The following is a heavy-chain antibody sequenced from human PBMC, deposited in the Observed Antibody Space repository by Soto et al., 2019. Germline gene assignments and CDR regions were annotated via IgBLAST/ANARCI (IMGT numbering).Heavy chain of an antibody. CDR3: AKEQDSVVVPAASDY. D-gene: IGHD2-2*01. Sequence: GGSLRLSCAASGFAFSTYAMRWVRHAPGKGLEWVSAISGSGGSTYYADSVKGRFTISRDNSENTLYLQMNSLRAEDTAVYYGAKEQDSVVVPAASDYWGQGTLVTVSS. V-gene: IGHV3-23*01. J-gene: IGHJ4*02. CDR2: ISGSGGST. CDR1: GFAFSTYA.